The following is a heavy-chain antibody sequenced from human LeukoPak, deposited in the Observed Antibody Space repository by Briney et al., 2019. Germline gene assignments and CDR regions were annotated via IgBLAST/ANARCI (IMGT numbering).Heavy chain of an antibody. J-gene: IGHJ4*02. CDR2: THPVSGDT. D-gene: IGHD3-22*01. CDR1: GYPFTNFY. V-gene: IGHV1-2*02. Sequence: ASVKVSCKASGYPFTNFYVHWVRLAPGQGLEWLGWTHPVSGDTIYAQKFQGRVTMTRDTSISTAYMELTSLTSDDTAAYYCARASSGYGVGYWGQGTLVTVSS. CDR3: ARASSGYGVGY.